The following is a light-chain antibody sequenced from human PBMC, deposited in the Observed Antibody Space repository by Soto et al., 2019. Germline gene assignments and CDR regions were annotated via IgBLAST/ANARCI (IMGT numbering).Light chain of an antibody. CDR1: QSVSRY. CDR2: DAS. V-gene: IGKV3-11*01. J-gene: IGKJ2*01. Sequence: EIVLTQSPATLSLSPGERATLSCRASQSVSRYLAWYQQKPGQAPRLLIYDASNRATGIPARFSGSGSGTDFTLTISSREPEDCAVYYCQQRSNWPYTFGQGTKVEIK. CDR3: QQRSNWPYT.